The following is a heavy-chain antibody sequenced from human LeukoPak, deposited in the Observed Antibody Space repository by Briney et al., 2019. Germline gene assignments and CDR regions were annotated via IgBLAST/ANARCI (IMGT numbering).Heavy chain of an antibody. CDR3: ASTRDSSGQAH. D-gene: IGHD3-22*01. J-gene: IGHJ4*02. CDR2: IYSGGST. CDR1: GFTVSSNY. V-gene: IGHV3-53*01. Sequence: GGSLRLSCAASGFTVSSNYMSWVRQAPGKGLEWVSVIYSGGSTYYADSVKGRFTISRDNSRNTLYLQMNSLRAEDTAVYYCASTRDSSGQAHWGQGPLVTVSS.